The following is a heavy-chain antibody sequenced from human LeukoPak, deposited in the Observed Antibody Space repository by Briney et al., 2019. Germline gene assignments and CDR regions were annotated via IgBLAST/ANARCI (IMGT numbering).Heavy chain of an antibody. Sequence: PGGSLRLSCAASGFTFSSYAMSWVRQAPGKGLEWVSAISGSGGSTYYADSVKGRFTISRDNSKNTLYLQMNSLRAEDTAVYYCAKGSQYYDILVGLFDYWGQGTLVTVSS. CDR2: ISGSGGST. CDR3: AKGSQYYDILVGLFDY. V-gene: IGHV3-23*01. CDR1: GFTFSSYA. J-gene: IGHJ4*02. D-gene: IGHD3-9*01.